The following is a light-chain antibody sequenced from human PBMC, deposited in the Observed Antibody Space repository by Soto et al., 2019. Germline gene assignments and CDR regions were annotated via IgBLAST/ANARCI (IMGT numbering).Light chain of an antibody. CDR2: AAS. CDR1: QGISNF. V-gene: IGKV1-27*01. Sequence: DIQMTQSPSSLSASVGDRVTITCRARQGISNFLAWYQQKPGKVPKLLISAASTLQSEVPSRFSGSGSGTDFTLTITSIMPEDVATYYCPKYSSVINFGQGTRLEIK. CDR3: PKYSSVIN. J-gene: IGKJ5*01.